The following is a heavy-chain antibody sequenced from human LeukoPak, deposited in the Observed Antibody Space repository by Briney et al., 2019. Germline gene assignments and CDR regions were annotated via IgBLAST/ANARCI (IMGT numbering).Heavy chain of an antibody. J-gene: IGHJ4*02. CDR2: ISYDGSNK. D-gene: IGHD2-2*01. Sequence: LGRSLRLSCAASGFTFSSCGMHWVRQAPGKGLEWVALISYDGSNKYYADSVKGRFTISRDNSKNTLYLQMNSLRAEDTAVYYCAKDYCSSTSCKTIDYWGQGTLVTVSS. CDR1: GFTFSSCG. CDR3: AKDYCSSTSCKTIDY. V-gene: IGHV3-30*18.